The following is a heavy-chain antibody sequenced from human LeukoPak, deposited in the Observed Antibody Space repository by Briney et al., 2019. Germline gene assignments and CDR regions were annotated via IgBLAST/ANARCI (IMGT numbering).Heavy chain of an antibody. D-gene: IGHD1-26*01. J-gene: IGHJ2*01. CDR2: ISSDGGRT. CDR1: GIIFSNYG. V-gene: IGHV3-64*01. Sequence: GGSLRLSCAASGIIFSNYGMNWVRQGPGKGLECISTISSDGGRTYYVNSVKGRFTISRDNSKNTLYLQMGSLRAEDMAVYYCARGRQGAKTRYFDLWGRGTRVTVSS. CDR3: ARGRQGAKTRYFDL.